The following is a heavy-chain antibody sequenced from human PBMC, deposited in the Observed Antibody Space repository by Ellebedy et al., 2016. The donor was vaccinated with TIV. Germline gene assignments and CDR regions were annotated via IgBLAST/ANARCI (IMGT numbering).Heavy chain of an antibody. CDR2: LSYGGGTI. J-gene: IGHJ4*02. V-gene: IGHV3-11*01. CDR1: GFNFNDYY. D-gene: IGHD1-26*01. CDR3: ARGGRYSGSSPDD. Sequence: GGSLRLSXAASGFNFNDYYMSWIRQAPGKGLEWLSYLSYGGGTIAYADSVKGRFTISRDNAKNSLYLQMNTLRDDDTAVYYCARGGRYSGSSPDDWGQGTLVTVSS.